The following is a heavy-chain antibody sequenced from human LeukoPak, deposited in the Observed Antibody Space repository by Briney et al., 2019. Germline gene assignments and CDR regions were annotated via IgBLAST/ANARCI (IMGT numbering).Heavy chain of an antibody. CDR2: IYYSGST. Sequence: SETLSLTCTVSGASISSGYWSWIRQPPGKGVEWVGYIYYSGSTNYNPSLKSRVTISADMSKNQFSLRLSSVTAADTAVYYCARDPVGSNWFDPWGQGTLVTVSS. CDR1: GASISSGY. CDR3: ARDPVGSNWFDP. J-gene: IGHJ5*02. V-gene: IGHV4-59*01. D-gene: IGHD3-10*01.